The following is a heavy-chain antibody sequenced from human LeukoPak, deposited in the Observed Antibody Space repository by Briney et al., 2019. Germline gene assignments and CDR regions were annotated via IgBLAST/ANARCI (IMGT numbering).Heavy chain of an antibody. CDR2: IYHSGST. CDR3: ARELGVGAPGY. D-gene: IGHD1-26*01. J-gene: IGHJ4*02. CDR1: DYSISSGYY. Sequence: SETLSLTCTVSDYSISSGYYWGWIRQPPGKGLEWIGSIYHSGSTYYNPSLKSRVTISVDTSKNQFSLKLSSVTAADTAVYYCARELGVGAPGYWGQGTLVTVSS. V-gene: IGHV4-38-2*02.